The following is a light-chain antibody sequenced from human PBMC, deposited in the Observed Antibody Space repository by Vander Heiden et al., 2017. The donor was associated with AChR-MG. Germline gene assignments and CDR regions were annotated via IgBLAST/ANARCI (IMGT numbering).Light chain of an antibody. Sequence: DIQMTQSPSTLSASVGDRVTITCRASQSINTWLAWYQQKPGKAPKVLIYQSSSLESGVPSRFSASGSGTEFTLAISSLQPDDFATYYCRHDSNYPWTFGQGTKVEIK. CDR2: QSS. V-gene: IGKV1-5*03. J-gene: IGKJ1*01. CDR3: RHDSNYPWT. CDR1: QSINTW.